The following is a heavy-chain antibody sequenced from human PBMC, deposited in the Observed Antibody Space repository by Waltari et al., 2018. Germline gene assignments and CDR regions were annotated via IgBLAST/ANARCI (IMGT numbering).Heavy chain of an antibody. V-gene: IGHV3-13*01. CDR1: GFTFSSYD. CDR2: IGTAGDT. D-gene: IGHD6-13*01. Sequence: EVQLVESGGGLVQPGGSLRLSCAASGFTFSSYDMHWVRQATGKGLEWVSAIGTAGDTYYPGSVKGRFTISRENAKNSLYLQMNSLRAGDTAVYYCAREGRGIAAAGLDYWGQGTLVTVSS. J-gene: IGHJ4*02. CDR3: AREGRGIAAAGLDY.